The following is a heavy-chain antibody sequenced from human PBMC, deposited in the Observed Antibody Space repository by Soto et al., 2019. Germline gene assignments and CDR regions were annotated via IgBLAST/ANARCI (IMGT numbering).Heavy chain of an antibody. CDR3: ARGVSAGVDY. D-gene: IGHD1-26*01. CDR1: GYSFTSLD. V-gene: IGHV1-8*01. CDR2: MEPSTGKT. Sequence: QVQLVQSGAEVREPGASVKVSCKASGYSFTSLDINWVRQTAGQGLEWMGWMEPSTGKTGYAQKFQGRVTMTRDTSINTPYMELTTLTSDVTAFYYWARGVSAGVDYWGQGTLVTVSS. J-gene: IGHJ4*02.